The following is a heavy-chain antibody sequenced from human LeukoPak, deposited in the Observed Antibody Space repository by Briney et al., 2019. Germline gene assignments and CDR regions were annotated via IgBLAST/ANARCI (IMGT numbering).Heavy chain of an antibody. CDR3: VASSCGGDCYSGLDN. Sequence: TGGSLRLSCAASVFTFSNYAMKWVRQAPGKGLEWVSAISGSGGGTYYADSVKGRFTISRDNSKNTLYLQMNSLRAEDTAVYFCVASSCGGDCYSGLDNWGQGTLVTVSS. V-gene: IGHV3-23*01. CDR2: ISGSGGGT. J-gene: IGHJ4*02. D-gene: IGHD2-21*02. CDR1: VFTFSNYA.